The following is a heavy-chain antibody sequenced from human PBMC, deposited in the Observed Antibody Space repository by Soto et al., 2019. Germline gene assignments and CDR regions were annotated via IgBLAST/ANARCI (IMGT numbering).Heavy chain of an antibody. CDR2: INPNSGGT. Sequence: VASVKVSCKASGYTFTGYYMHWVRQAPGQGLEWMGWINPNSGGTNYAQKFQGWVTMTRDTSISTAYMELSRLRSDDTAVYYCARDKRSRYCSSTSCYIYYYGMDVWGQGTTVTVSS. CDR1: GYTFTGYY. J-gene: IGHJ6*02. CDR3: ARDKRSRYCSSTSCYIYYYGMDV. V-gene: IGHV1-2*04. D-gene: IGHD2-2*02.